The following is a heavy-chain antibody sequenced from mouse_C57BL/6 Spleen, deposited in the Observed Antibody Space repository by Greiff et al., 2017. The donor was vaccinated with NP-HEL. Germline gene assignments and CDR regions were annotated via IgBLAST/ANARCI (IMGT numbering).Heavy chain of an antibody. CDR3: ARGDDGYLDY. CDR1: GYTFTSYW. Sequence: QVHVKQSGAELVRPGSSVKLSCKASGYTFTSYWMHWVKQRPIQGLEWIGNIDPSDSETHYNQKFKDKATLTVDKSSSTAYMQLSSLTSEDSAVYYCARGDDGYLDYWGQGTTLTVSS. V-gene: IGHV1-52*01. CDR2: IDPSDSET. J-gene: IGHJ2*01. D-gene: IGHD2-3*01.